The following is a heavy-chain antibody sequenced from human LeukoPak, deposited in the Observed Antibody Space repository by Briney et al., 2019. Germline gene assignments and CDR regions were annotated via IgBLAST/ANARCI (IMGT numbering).Heavy chain of an antibody. CDR3: GRVLLGIGIGNWYFDL. D-gene: IGHD7-27*01. CDR1: GGSISSYY. CDR2: IYYSGST. Sequence: SETLSLTCTASGGSISSYYWSWIRQPPGKGLEWIGYIYYSGSTNYNPSLKNRVTISVDPSKNQFCLKLSPVAPADTAVDYRGRVLLGIGIGNWYFDLWGRGTLVTVSS. J-gene: IGHJ2*01. V-gene: IGHV4-59*01.